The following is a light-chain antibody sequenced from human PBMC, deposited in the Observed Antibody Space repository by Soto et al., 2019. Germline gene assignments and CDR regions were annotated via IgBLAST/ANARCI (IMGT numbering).Light chain of an antibody. CDR2: DAS. CDR1: QSVSSY. V-gene: IGKV3-11*01. CDR3: QQRSNWPIT. J-gene: IGKJ5*01. Sequence: EIVLPQSPATLSLSPGESATLSCRASQSVSSYLAWYQQKPGQAHRLLIYDASNRATGIPARFSGSGSGTDFTLTISSLEPEEFAVYYCQQRSNWPITVGQGTRLEN.